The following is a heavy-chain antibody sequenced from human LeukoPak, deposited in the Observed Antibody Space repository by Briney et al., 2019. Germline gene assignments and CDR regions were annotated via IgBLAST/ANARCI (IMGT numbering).Heavy chain of an antibody. D-gene: IGHD6-13*01. CDR3: ARDVVGIAAAGTSHYFDY. Sequence: SVKVSCKASGGTFSSYAISWVRQAPGQGLEWMGGIIPIFGTANYAQKFQGRVTITADESTSTAYMELSSLRSEDTAVYYCARDVVGIAAAGTSHYFDYWGQGTLVTVSS. J-gene: IGHJ4*02. CDR2: IIPIFGTA. V-gene: IGHV1-69*13. CDR1: GGTFSSYA.